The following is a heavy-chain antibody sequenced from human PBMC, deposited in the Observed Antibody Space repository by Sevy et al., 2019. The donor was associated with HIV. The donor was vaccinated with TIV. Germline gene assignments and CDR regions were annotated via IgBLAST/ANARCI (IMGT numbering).Heavy chain of an antibody. CDR2: IFSAGTT. CDR1: GLTVSSLA. V-gene: IGHV3-53*01. CDR3: ARIKGASSSYAMDV. J-gene: IGHJ6*02. D-gene: IGHD2-2*01. Sequence: GGSLRLSCVASGLTVSSLAINWVRQAPGKGLEWVSLIFSAGTTFYSDYVKGRFNISRDNSNNTLDLQMNSLRAEDTAIYYCARIKGASSSYAMDVWGQGTTVTVSS.